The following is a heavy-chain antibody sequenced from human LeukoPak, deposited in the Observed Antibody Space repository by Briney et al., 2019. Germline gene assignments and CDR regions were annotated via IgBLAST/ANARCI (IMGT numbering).Heavy chain of an antibody. CDR1: GFTFSSYG. Sequence: GGSLRLSCAASGFTFSSYGMHWVRQAPGKGLEWVAVISYDGSNKYYADSVKGRFTISRDNSKNTLYLQMNSLRAEDTAVYYCAKVSGDGVDYWGQGTLVTVSS. J-gene: IGHJ4*02. V-gene: IGHV3-30*18. D-gene: IGHD7-27*01. CDR2: ISYDGSNK. CDR3: AKVSGDGVDY.